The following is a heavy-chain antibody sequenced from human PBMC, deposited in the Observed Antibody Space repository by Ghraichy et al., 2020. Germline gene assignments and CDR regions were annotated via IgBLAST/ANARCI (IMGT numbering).Heavy chain of an antibody. V-gene: IGHV4-34*01. Sequence: LNISCAVYGGSFSGYYWSWIRQPPGKGLEWIGEINHSGSTNYNPSLKSRVTISVDTSKNQFSLNLNSVTAADMAVYYCARWRYCSSSSCYGVGSGWYYYYGMDVWGQGTTVTVSS. D-gene: IGHD2-2*01. CDR2: INHSGST. CDR1: GGSFSGYY. CDR3: ARWRYCSSSSCYGVGSGWYYYYGMDV. J-gene: IGHJ6*02.